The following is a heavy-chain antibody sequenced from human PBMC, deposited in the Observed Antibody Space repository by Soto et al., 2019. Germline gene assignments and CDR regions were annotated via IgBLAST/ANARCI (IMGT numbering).Heavy chain of an antibody. CDR2: INHSGST. V-gene: IGHV4-34*01. CDR1: GGSFSGYY. D-gene: IGHD4-17*01. J-gene: IGHJ6*02. Sequence: SETLSLTCAVYGGSFSGYYWSWIRQPPGKGLEWIGEINHSGSTNYNPSLKSRVTISVDTSKNQFSLKLSSVTAADTAVYYCALYGDYYYYGMDVWGQGTTVTV. CDR3: ALYGDYYYYGMDV.